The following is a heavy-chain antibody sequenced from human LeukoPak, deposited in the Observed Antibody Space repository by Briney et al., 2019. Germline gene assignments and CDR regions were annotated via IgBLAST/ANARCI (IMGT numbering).Heavy chain of an antibody. CDR2: ISSSSSYI. CDR1: GFTFSRYW. Sequence: GGSLRLSCAASGFTFSRYWMSWVRQAPGKGLEWVSSISSSSSYIYYADSVKGRFTISRDNAKNSLYLQMNSLRAEDTAVYYCARAGEQQLTRGWFDPWGQGTLVTVSS. J-gene: IGHJ5*02. CDR3: ARAGEQQLTRGWFDP. V-gene: IGHV3-21*01. D-gene: IGHD6-13*01.